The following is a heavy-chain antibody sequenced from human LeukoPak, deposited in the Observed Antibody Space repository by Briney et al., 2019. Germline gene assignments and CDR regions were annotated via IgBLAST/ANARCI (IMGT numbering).Heavy chain of an antibody. Sequence: SETHSLTRTVSGRSVGTTSSYWGWIRQPPGKGLEWIGSIYYSGSTYYNPSLKSRVTISVETSKNQFSLKSRSVTSADTAVYYCASITPCYYYDRSGRDYYYMDVWGKGTTVTVSS. J-gene: IGHJ6*03. V-gene: IGHV4-39*01. D-gene: IGHD3-22*01. CDR2: IYYSGST. CDR1: GRSVGTTSSY. CDR3: ASITPCYYYDRSGRDYYYMDV.